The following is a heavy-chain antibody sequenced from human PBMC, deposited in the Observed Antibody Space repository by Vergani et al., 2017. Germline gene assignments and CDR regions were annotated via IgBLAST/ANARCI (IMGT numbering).Heavy chain of an antibody. Sequence: EVQLVQSGAEVKKPGESLKISCKGSGYSFTSYWIGWVRQMPGKGLEWMGIMYPGDSNTRYSPSFQGQFTISADKSIRTAYLQWSSLKASDTARYYCAGHSGGLFTTATTGDYWGQGTLVTVSS. J-gene: IGHJ4*02. CDR1: GYSFTSYW. V-gene: IGHV5-51*01. D-gene: IGHD1-1*01. CDR3: AGHSGGLFTTATTGDY. CDR2: MYPGDSNT.